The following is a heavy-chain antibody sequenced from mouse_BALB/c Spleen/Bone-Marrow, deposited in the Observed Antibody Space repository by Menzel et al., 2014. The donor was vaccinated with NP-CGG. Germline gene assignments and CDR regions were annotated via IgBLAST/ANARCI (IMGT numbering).Heavy chain of an antibody. CDR2: INPSTGYT. D-gene: IGHD2-4*01. CDR3: ARNYDYDGGYYAMDC. Sequence: QVQLKHSGAELAKPGASVKMSCKASGYNFISYWMHWVKQRPGQGLEWIGYINPSTGYTEYNQKFKDKATLTADKSSRKAYMQLSSLTSEDSAVYYCARNYDYDGGYYAMDCWGQGTSVTVSS. CDR1: GYNFISYW. J-gene: IGHJ4*01. V-gene: IGHV1-7*01.